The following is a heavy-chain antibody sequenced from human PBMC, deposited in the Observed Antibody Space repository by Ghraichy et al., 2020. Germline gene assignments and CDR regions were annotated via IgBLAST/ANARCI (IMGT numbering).Heavy chain of an antibody. Sequence: SETLSLTCTVSGGSISSYYWSWIRQPPGKGLEWIGYIYYSGSTNYNTSLKSRVTISVDTSKNQFSLKLSSVTAADTAVYYCARSPDIVATIDAFDIWCQGTMVTVSS. J-gene: IGHJ3*02. V-gene: IGHV4-59*01. D-gene: IGHD5-12*01. CDR1: GGSISSYY. CDR3: ARSPDIVATIDAFDI. CDR2: IYYSGST.